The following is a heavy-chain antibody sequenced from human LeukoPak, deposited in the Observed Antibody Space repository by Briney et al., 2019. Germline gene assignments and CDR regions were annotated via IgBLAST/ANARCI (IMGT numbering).Heavy chain of an antibody. CDR1: GFTFSSYA. CDR3: AKGPRGSNSNCDQ. D-gene: IGHD1-1*01. Sequence: GGSLRLSCAASGFTFSSYAMSWVRQAPGKGLEWVSAISGSGGSTYYADSVKGRFTISRDNSKNTLYLQMNSLRAEDTAVYYCAKGPRGSNSNCDQRGQATMVTVSP. J-gene: IGHJ4*02. CDR2: ISGSGGST. V-gene: IGHV3-23*01.